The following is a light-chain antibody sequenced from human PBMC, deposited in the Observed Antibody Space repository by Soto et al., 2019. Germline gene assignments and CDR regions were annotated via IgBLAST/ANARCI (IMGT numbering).Light chain of an antibody. CDR2: TGS. J-gene: IGKJ5*01. V-gene: IGKV1-12*01. Sequence: IQLTHFPSTLFASVGDRVTITCLASQGIKNWLAWYQQKPGKAPNLLIYTGSSLQSGVPSRFSGSRSGTDFTLTINSLQPEDFATYYCQQAASFPITFGQGTRLEIK. CDR3: QQAASFPIT. CDR1: QGIKNW.